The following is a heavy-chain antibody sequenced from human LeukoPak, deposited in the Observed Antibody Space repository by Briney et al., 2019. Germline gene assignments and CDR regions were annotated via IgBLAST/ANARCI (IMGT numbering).Heavy chain of an antibody. V-gene: IGHV3-48*01. J-gene: IGHJ5*02. CDR2: ISSSSSPI. Sequence: PGGSLRLSCAASGFTFSSYAMNWVRQAPGKGLEWVSYISSSSSPIYYADSVKGRFTISRDNAKNSLYLQMNSLRAEDTAVYYCARDLGQYYDTSDNWFDPWGQGTLVTVSS. CDR1: GFTFSSYA. CDR3: ARDLGQYYDTSDNWFDP. D-gene: IGHD3-22*01.